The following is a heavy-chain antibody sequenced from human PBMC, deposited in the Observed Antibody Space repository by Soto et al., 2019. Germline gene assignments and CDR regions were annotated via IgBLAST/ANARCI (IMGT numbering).Heavy chain of an antibody. V-gene: IGHV3-30*18. CDR1: GFTFSSYG. CDR3: AKASVSTGYYYAMDV. Sequence: QVLLVESGGGVVQPGRSLRPSCATSGFTFSSYGMHWVRQAPGKGLEWVAVVSSDVSNKDYADSVKGRFTISRDNSKNTLYLQMNSLRAEDTAIYYCAKASVSTGYYYAMDVWGQGTTVTVSS. D-gene: IGHD4-4*01. J-gene: IGHJ6*02. CDR2: VSSDVSNK.